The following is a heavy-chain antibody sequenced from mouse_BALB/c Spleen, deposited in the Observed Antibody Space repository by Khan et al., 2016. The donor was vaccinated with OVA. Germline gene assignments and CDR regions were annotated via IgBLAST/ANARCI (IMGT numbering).Heavy chain of an antibody. Sequence: VQLQQSGPDLVKTGASVKISCMASGYSFTAYYMNWVRLSPGKSLECIGRINPNTYNINYNQKFKGQALLSLDTSSSTAYLELRSLTSEDSAVYCCEREYDFFASWGQGTLVTVSA. CDR1: GYSFTAYY. D-gene: IGHD2-14*01. CDR2: INPNTYNI. CDR3: EREYDFFAS. J-gene: IGHJ3*01. V-gene: IGHV1-26*01.